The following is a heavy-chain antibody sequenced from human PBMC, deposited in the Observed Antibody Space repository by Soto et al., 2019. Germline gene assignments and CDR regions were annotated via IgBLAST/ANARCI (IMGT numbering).Heavy chain of an antibody. CDR2: ISSSGGTT. D-gene: IGHD3-22*01. J-gene: IGHJ4*02. Sequence: EGSLRLSCAASGFTFSTSEMSWVRQAPGKGLEWISHISSSGGTTYYADSVKGRFTISRDNANHSLFLQMNSLRVADTAVYYCARWEVVTGLDYWGQGTLVTVSS. V-gene: IGHV3-48*03. CDR3: ARWEVVTGLDY. CDR1: GFTFSTSE.